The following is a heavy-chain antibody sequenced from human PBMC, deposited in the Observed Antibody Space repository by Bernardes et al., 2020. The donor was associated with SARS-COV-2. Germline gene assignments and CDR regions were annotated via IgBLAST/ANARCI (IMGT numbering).Heavy chain of an antibody. J-gene: IGHJ3*02. CDR1: GGCISSYY. CDR2: IYYSGST. Sequence: SEPLSLTCTVSGGCISSYYWSWTPQPPGKGLEWIGSIYYSGSTIYNPSLKSRVTISVDTSKNQFSLKPSPVTAADTAVYYCAGDLHRGFGELKRDAFVIWGKGTIVTVSS. D-gene: IGHD3-10*01. CDR3: AGDLHRGFGELKRDAFVI. V-gene: IGHV4-59*01.